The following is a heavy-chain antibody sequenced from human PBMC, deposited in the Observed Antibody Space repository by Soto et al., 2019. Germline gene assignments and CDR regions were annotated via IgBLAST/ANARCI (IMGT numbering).Heavy chain of an antibody. V-gene: IGHV3-23*01. J-gene: IGHJ6*02. CDR2: ISGSGGST. CDR1: GFTFSSYA. CDR3: AKDRKTAGYYYYYYGMDV. Sequence: EVQLLESGGGLVQPGESLRLSCAASGFTFSSYAMSWVRQAPGKGLEWVSAISGSGGSTYYADSVKGRFTISRDNSKNTLYLQMNSLRAEDTAVYYCAKDRKTAGYYYYYYGMDVWGQGTTVTVSS. D-gene: IGHD6-13*01.